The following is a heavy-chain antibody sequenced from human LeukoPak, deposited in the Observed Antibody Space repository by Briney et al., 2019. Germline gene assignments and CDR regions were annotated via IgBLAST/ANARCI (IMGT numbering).Heavy chain of an antibody. J-gene: IGHJ4*02. CDR3: ATSSGGYCSSTSCYAHY. Sequence: GGSLRLSCAASGFTFSSSAMSWVRQVPGKGLEWVSGISASGGSTSYADSVRGRFTISRDNSKNTLYLQMNGLRADDTAVYYCATSSGGYCSSTSCYAHYWGQGTLVTVSS. D-gene: IGHD2-2*01. CDR1: GFTFSSSA. CDR2: ISASGGST. V-gene: IGHV3-23*01.